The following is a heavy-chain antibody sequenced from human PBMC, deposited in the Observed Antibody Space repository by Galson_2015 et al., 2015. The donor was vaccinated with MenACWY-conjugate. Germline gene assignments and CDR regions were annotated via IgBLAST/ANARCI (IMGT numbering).Heavy chain of an antibody. V-gene: IGHV5-51*01. J-gene: IGHJ4*02. CDR3: ATKVETATIIPYYFDY. CDR2: FYPVASIT. Sequence: QSGAEVKKPGESLKISCKGSGYSFTSYWIGWVRQMPGKGLEWMGIFYPVASITRYSPSFQGQVTISADKSISTAYLQWSSLKASDTAMYYCATKVETATIIPYYFDYWGQGTLVTVSS. D-gene: IGHD5-24*01. CDR1: GYSFTSYW.